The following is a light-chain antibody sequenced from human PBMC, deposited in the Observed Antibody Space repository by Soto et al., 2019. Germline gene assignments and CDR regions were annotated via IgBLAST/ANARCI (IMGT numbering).Light chain of an antibody. CDR1: QSVPKSY. J-gene: IGKJ4*01. CDR2: DTY. CDR3: QQCGTSPLT. V-gene: IGKV3-20*01. Sequence: EIVLTQSPGTLSLSPGERATLSCRASQSVPKSYLAWYQQKPGQAPRLLIHDTYTRATGIPARFSGSGSGTEFTLTISRLEPEDFAVYYCQQCGTSPLTFGGGTKVEIK.